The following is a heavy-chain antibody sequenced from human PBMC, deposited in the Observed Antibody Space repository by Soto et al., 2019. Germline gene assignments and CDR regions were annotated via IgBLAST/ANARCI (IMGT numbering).Heavy chain of an antibody. J-gene: IGHJ4*02. Sequence: QVQLVQSGAEVKKPGSSVKVSCKASGGTFSSYAISWVRQAPGQGLEWMGGIIPIFGTANYAQKYQGRVTITADESTSTAYMELSSLRSEDTAVYYCAGTRGYSGYDRHEFDYWGQGTLVTVSS. D-gene: IGHD5-12*01. CDR1: GGTFSSYA. CDR3: AGTRGYSGYDRHEFDY. CDR2: IIPIFGTA. V-gene: IGHV1-69*01.